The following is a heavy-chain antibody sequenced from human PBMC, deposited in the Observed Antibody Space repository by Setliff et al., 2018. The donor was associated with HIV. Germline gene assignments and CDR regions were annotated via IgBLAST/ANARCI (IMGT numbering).Heavy chain of an antibody. V-gene: IGHV4-31*03. CDR2: VYYNGDT. CDR3: ASIIRGSEDYYYYHYMDV. D-gene: IGHD3-10*01. CDR1: GGSISSGGYY. J-gene: IGHJ6*03. Sequence: PSETLSLTCTVSGGSISSGGYYWSWIRQHPEKGLEWIGYVYYNGDTYYNPSLKSRVTLSVDTSKNQFSLKLSSVTAADTAVYYCASIIRGSEDYYYYHYMDVWGKGTTVTVSS.